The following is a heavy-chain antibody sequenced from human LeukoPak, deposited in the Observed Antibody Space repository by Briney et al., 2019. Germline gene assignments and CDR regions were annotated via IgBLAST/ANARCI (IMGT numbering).Heavy chain of an antibody. J-gene: IGHJ4*02. CDR2: IIPIFGTA. CDR1: GGTFGSYA. Sequence: SVKVSCKASGGTFGSYAISWVRQAPGQGLEWMGGIIPIFGTANYAQKFQGRVTITADESTSTAYMELSSLRSEDTAVYYCARVGGIAARPNADYWGQGTLVTVSS. CDR3: ARVGGIAARPNADY. V-gene: IGHV1-69*13. D-gene: IGHD6-6*01.